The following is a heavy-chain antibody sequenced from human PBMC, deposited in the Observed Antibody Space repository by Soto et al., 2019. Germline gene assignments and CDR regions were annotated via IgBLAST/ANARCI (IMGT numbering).Heavy chain of an antibody. V-gene: IGHV1-3*01. J-gene: IGHJ6*03. Sequence: ASVKVSCKASGYTFTSYAMHWVRQAPGQRLEWMGWINAGNGNTKYSQKFQGRVTITRDTSASTAYMELSSLRSEDTAVYYCARDSRTSSRLHYYFYYYMDVWGKGTTVTVSS. CDR3: ARDSRTSSRLHYYFYYYMDV. CDR1: GYTFTSYA. CDR2: INAGNGNT. D-gene: IGHD6-25*01.